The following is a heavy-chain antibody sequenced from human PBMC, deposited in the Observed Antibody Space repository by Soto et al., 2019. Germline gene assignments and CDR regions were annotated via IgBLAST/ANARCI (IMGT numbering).Heavy chain of an antibody. V-gene: IGHV3-30-3*01. CDR3: AKDLNDFWSGYYPAYYYYGMDV. Sequence: GGSLRLSCAASGFTFSSYAMHWVRQAPGKGLEWVAVISYDGSNKYYADSVKGRFTISRDNSKNTLYLQMNSLRAEDTAVYYCAKDLNDFWSGYYPAYYYYGMDVWGQGTTVTVSS. CDR2: ISYDGSNK. D-gene: IGHD3-3*01. J-gene: IGHJ6*02. CDR1: GFTFSSYA.